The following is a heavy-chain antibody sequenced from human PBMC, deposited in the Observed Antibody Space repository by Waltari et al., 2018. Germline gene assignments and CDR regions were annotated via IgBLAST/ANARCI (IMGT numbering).Heavy chain of an antibody. V-gene: IGHV3-49*04. Sequence: EVQLVESGGGLVQPGRSLRLSCAVSGFTFGDYAMSWVRRAPGQGLEWGGLIRSKAYGGTTEYAASVKGRFTISRDDSKSIAFLQMNSLQTDDTAVYYCTRGPVAIFGFVMPFEHWGQGTLVTVTS. CDR2: IRSKAYGGTT. CDR3: TRGPVAIFGFVMPFEH. J-gene: IGHJ4*02. D-gene: IGHD3-3*01. CDR1: GFTFGDYA.